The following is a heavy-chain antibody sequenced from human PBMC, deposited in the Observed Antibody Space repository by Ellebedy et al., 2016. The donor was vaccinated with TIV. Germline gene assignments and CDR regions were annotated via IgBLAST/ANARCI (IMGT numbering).Heavy chain of an antibody. CDR1: GGSLTSPY. CDR2: IHYSGGT. Sequence: MPGGSLRLSCTVSGGSLTSPYFNWIWQSPGKGLEWIGYIHYSGGTNYNPSLKSRATISLDTSRNQFALSLKSATAADTALYYCARGRCSGRTCSLALQHWGQGTLVIVSS. CDR3: ARGRCSGRTCSLALQH. V-gene: IGHV4-59*11. J-gene: IGHJ1*01. D-gene: IGHD2-15*01.